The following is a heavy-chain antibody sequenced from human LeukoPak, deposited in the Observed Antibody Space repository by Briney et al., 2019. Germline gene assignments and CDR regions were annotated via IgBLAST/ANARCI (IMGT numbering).Heavy chain of an antibody. V-gene: IGHV3-21*01. Sequence: PGGSLRFSCAASGFTFSSYSMNWVRQAPGKGLEWVSSISSSSSYIYYADSVKGRFTISRDNAKNSLYLQMNSLRAEDTAVYYCARLYGSGSFFDYWGQGTLVTVSS. CDR3: ARLYGSGSFFDY. D-gene: IGHD3-10*01. CDR1: GFTFSSYS. CDR2: ISSSSSYI. J-gene: IGHJ4*02.